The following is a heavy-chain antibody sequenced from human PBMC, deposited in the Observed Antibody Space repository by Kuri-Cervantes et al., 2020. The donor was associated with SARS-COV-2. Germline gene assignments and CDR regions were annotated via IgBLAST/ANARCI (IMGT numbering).Heavy chain of an antibody. CDR1: GYPFTEYY. Sequence: ASVKVSCKASGYPFTEYYIHWVRQATGQGLEWMGMVKTNSGNTLYAQIFQGRVTMTRDTSTSTVYMELSSLTYEDTAIYYCYCAPKEGFDSWGQGTLVTVSS. V-gene: IGHV1-8*01. CDR3: YCAPKEGFDS. J-gene: IGHJ4*02. CDR2: VKTNSGNT. D-gene: IGHD2-21*01.